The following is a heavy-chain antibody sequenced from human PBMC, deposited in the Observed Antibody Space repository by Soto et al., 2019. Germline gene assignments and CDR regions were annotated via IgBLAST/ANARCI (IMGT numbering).Heavy chain of an antibody. J-gene: IGHJ4*02. V-gene: IGHV1-18*01. D-gene: IGHD6-19*01. CDR1: GNTFSTYG. CDR2: IIAYNGNT. CDR3: PFISGWTYYFDY. Sequence: QVELVQSAAEVKKPGASVRVSCKVSGNTFSTYGLSWVRQAPGQGLEWMGWIIAYNGNTNYAEKFQGRVTMTRDTSTSTAYMELRSLRSDYTAVYYCPFISGWTYYFDYWGQGTLVTVSS.